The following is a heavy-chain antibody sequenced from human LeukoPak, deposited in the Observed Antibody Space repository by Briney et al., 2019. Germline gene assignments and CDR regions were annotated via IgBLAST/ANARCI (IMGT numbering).Heavy chain of an antibody. CDR3: ARGDYDFWSGLEDYYYYMDV. V-gene: IGHV3-30*04. D-gene: IGHD3-3*01. Sequence: PWGALRLSSGAPGFTFRNYAINWGDRAPGQGLGGGGGILYNVGNKYYEDSVKGRFTISRDNSKNTLYLQMNSLRAEDTAVYYCARGDYDFWSGLEDYYYYMDVWGKGNTVTVSS. J-gene: IGHJ6*03. CDR1: GFTFRNYA. CDR2: ILYNVGNK.